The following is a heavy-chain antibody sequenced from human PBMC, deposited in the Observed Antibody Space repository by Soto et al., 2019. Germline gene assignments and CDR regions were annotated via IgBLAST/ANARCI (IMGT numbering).Heavy chain of an antibody. D-gene: IGHD3-3*01. Sequence: QVQLVQSGAEVKKPGASVKVSCKASGYTFTSYDINWVRQATGQGLEWMGWMNPNSGNTGYAQKFQGRVTMTRNTSISTAYIELSSLRSEDTAVYYCARSHGVQYYDFWSGYFHYYYYGMDVWGQGTTVTVSS. J-gene: IGHJ6*02. CDR2: MNPNSGNT. CDR3: ARSHGVQYYDFWSGYFHYYYYGMDV. V-gene: IGHV1-8*01. CDR1: GYTFTSYD.